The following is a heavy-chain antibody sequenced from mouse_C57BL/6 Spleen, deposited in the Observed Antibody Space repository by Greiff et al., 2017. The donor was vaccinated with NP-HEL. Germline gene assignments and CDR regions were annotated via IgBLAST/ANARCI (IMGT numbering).Heavy chain of an antibody. CDR1: GYSFTGYY. Sequence: VQLQQSGPELVKPGASVKISCTASGYSFTGYYMNWVKQSPEKSLEWIGEINPSTGGTTYNQKFKAKATLTVDKSSSTAYMQLKSLTSEDSAVYYCATTGTDYWGQGTTLTVSS. V-gene: IGHV1-42*01. J-gene: IGHJ2*01. CDR3: ATTGTDY. D-gene: IGHD4-1*02. CDR2: INPSTGGT.